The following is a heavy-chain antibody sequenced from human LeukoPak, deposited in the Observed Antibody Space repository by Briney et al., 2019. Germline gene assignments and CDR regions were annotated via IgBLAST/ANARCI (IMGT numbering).Heavy chain of an antibody. CDR2: IYYSAST. CDR1: GGSISSGDYY. Sequence: SETLSLTCTVSGGSISSGDYYWSWIRQPPGKGLEWVGYIYYSASTYYNPSLKSRVTISVDTSKNQFSLKLSSVTAADTAVYYCARWRSSGYDFWSGYYIPCYFDYWGQGTLVTVSS. J-gene: IGHJ4*02. V-gene: IGHV4-30-4*08. CDR3: ARWRSSGYDFWSGYYIPCYFDY. D-gene: IGHD3-3*01.